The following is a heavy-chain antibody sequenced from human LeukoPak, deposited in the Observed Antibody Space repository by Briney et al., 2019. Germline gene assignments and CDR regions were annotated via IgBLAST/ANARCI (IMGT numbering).Heavy chain of an antibody. CDR1: GGSISSYY. V-gene: IGHV4-59*08. D-gene: IGHD3-16*01. Sequence: SKTLSLTCTVSGGSISSYYWSWIRQPPGKGLEWIGNIYYSGSTYYNPSLKSRVTISVDTSKNQFSLKLSSVTAADTAVYYCARRALSLGGDAFDIWGQGTMVTVSS. CDR2: IYYSGST. J-gene: IGHJ3*02. CDR3: ARRALSLGGDAFDI.